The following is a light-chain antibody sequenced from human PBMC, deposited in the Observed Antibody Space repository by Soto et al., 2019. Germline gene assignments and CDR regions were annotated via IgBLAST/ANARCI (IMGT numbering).Light chain of an antibody. CDR3: QQYNNWPRT. Sequence: EIAMTQSPATLSVSPGERATLSCRASQSLGRNLVWYQQKPGQAPRVLIYDASTRATGIPARFSGSGYGTDFTLTVSSLQSEDVAVYYCQQYNNWPRTFGQGTKVEIK. CDR2: DAS. CDR1: QSLGRN. V-gene: IGKV3-15*01. J-gene: IGKJ1*01.